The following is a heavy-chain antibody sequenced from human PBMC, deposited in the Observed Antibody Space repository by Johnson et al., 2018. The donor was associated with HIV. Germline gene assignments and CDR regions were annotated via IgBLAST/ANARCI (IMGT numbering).Heavy chain of an antibody. CDR1: GVTFRKFA. V-gene: IGHV3-49*04. J-gene: IGHJ3*01. D-gene: IGHD6-13*01. CDR2: ITSTAAGGTT. CDR3: ISPERAAAGFLT. Sequence: VQLVESGGGLIQPGRSLRLSCTGSGVTFRKFAMGWVRRAPGKGLEWIGFITSTAAGGTTQYAASVSGRFTISRDDYKSIAYLQMNSLKAEDTAVYYCISPERAAAGFLTWGQGAMVTVSS.